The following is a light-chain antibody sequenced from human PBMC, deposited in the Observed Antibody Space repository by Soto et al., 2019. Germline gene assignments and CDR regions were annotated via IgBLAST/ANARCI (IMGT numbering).Light chain of an antibody. CDR1: QSISSY. CDR2: AAS. V-gene: IGKV1-39*01. J-gene: IGKJ2*01. CDR3: QQSYSTPYT. Sequence: DIQMTQSPSSLSASVGDRVTITCRASQSISSYLNWYQQKPGKAPKLLIYAASSLQSGVPSRFSGSGSGTDFTRTISSLQPEDFATYYCQQSYSTPYTFCQGTKLEIK.